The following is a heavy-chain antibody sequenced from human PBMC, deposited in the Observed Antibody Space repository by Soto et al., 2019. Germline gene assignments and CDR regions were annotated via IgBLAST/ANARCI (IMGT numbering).Heavy chain of an antibody. V-gene: IGHV1-69*12. CDR2: IIPMFGTA. Sequence: QVQLVQSGAEVKKPESSVKVSCKAPGGTFSTYAISWVRQAPGQGLEWMVGIIPMFGTANYSHRFQDRVTITADESTNTVYMELSSLRSEDTAVYFCASGIQLWLRRINNGYSGWGQGTLVTVSS. J-gene: IGHJ4*02. D-gene: IGHD5-18*01. CDR3: ASGIQLWLRRINNGYSG. CDR1: GGTFSTYA.